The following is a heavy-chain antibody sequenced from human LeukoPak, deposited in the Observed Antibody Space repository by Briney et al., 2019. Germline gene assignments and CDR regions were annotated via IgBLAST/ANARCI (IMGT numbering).Heavy chain of an antibody. CDR2: INPNSGGT. CDR1: GYTFTGYY. D-gene: IGHD5/OR15-5a*01. Sequence: AAVKVSFPASGYTFTGYYMHWVRQAPGQGLEWMGWINPNSGGTNYAQKFKGRVTMTRDTSISPAYMELSRLRSDDTAVYYCARSEGSRALPMHWFDTWGQ. CDR3: ARSEGSRALPMHWFDT. J-gene: IGHJ5*02. V-gene: IGHV1-2*02.